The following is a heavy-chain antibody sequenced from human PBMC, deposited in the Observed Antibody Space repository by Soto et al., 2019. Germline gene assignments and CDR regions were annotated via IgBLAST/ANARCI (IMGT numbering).Heavy chain of an antibody. CDR2: ISWNSGSI. D-gene: IGHD5-12*01. J-gene: IGHJ4*02. CDR3: AKDMYGDSGYDFDY. Sequence: GGSLRLSCAASGFTFDDYAMHWVRQAPGKGLEWVSGISWNSGSIGYADSVKGRFTISRDNAKNSLYLQMNSLRAEDTALYYCAKDMYGDSGYDFDYWGQGTLVTVSS. V-gene: IGHV3-9*01. CDR1: GFTFDDYA.